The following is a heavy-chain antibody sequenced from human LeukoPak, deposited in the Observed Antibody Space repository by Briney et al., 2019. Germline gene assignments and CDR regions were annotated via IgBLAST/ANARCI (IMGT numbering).Heavy chain of an antibody. Sequence: QTGGSLRLSCAASGFTFDDYAMHWVRQAPGKGLEWVSTISWNSGSIGYADSVKGRFTISRDNAKNSLYLQMNSLRAEDTALYYCARSQPTITADADAFDIWGQGTMVTVSS. D-gene: IGHD4/OR15-4a*01. CDR2: ISWNSGSI. J-gene: IGHJ3*02. V-gene: IGHV3-9*01. CDR3: ARSQPTITADADAFDI. CDR1: GFTFDDYA.